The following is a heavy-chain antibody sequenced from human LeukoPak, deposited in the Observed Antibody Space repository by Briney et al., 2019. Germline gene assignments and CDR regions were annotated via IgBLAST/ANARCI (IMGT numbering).Heavy chain of an antibody. CDR1: GFTVSSNY. J-gene: IGHJ4*02. D-gene: IGHD4-17*01. CDR3: ARDLYGVSHDY. V-gene: IGHV3-53*01. Sequence: GGSLRLSCAASGFTVSSNYMSWVRQAPGKGLEWVSVIYSSGMTYYAVSVKGRFTISRDNSKNTLYLHMNSLRAEDTAVYYCARDLYGVSHDYWGQGTLVTVSS. CDR2: IYSSGMT.